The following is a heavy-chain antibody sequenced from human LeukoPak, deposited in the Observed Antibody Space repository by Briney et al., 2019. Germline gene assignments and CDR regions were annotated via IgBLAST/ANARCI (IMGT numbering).Heavy chain of an antibody. D-gene: IGHD6-13*01. CDR1: GFTFDDYA. V-gene: IGHV3-23*01. CDR3: AKAPMEDSWYIHFDY. Sequence: GGSLRLSCAASGFTFDDYAMHWVRQAPGKGLEWVSAITNSGDTTYYADSVKGRFTISRDNSKNTLYLQFNSLRAEDTAIYYCAKAPMEDSWYIHFDYWGQGTLVTVSS. J-gene: IGHJ4*02. CDR2: ITNSGDTT.